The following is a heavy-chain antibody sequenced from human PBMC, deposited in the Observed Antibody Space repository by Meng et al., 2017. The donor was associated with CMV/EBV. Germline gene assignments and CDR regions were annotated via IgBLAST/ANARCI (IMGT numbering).Heavy chain of an antibody. CDR3: ARDSDGLGYAGDLYYYYGMDV. V-gene: IGHV6-1*01. CDR2: TYYRSRWYN. D-gene: IGHD3-16*01. J-gene: IGHJ6*02. CDR1: GDSVSSNRAA. Sequence: SETLSLTCAISGDSVSSNRAAWNWIRQSPSRGLEWLGRTYYRSRWYNDYAASVKSRITINSDTSKNQFSLQLNSVTPEDTAVYYCARDSDGLGYAGDLYYYYGMDVWGQGTTVTVSS.